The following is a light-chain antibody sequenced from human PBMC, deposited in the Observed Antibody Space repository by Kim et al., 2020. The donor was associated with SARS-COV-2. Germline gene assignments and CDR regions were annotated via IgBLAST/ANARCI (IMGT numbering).Light chain of an antibody. CDR3: QSADGSGTYV. V-gene: IGLV3-25*03. CDR1: ALPEKQ. Sequence: VSHGQTARITCSGDALPEKQTYWYQQKSGQAPLLLIYKDSERPSGIPGRFSGSSSGTTVTLTISGVQAEDDADYYCQSADGSGTYVFGTGTKVTVL. J-gene: IGLJ1*01. CDR2: KDS.